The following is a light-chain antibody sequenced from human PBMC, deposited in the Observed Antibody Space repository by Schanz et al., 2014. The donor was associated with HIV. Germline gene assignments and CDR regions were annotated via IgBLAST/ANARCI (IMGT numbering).Light chain of an antibody. CDR2: GST. CDR1: SSNIGSVYD. CDR3: QSFDSSLSGSNVV. J-gene: IGLJ2*01. Sequence: QAVVTQPPSVSGAPGQRVTISCTGSSSNIGSVYDVPWYQQLPGTAPKFLMFGSTNRPSGVPDRFSGSKSGTSASLAITGLQAEDEADYYCQSFDSSLSGSNVVFGGGTKLTVL. V-gene: IGLV1-40*01.